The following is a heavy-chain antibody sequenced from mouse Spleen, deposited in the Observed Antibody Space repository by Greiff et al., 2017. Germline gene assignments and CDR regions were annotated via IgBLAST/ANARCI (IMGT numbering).Heavy chain of an antibody. Sequence: VQLQQSGAELARPGASVKLSCKASGYTFTSYGISWVKQRTGQGLEWIGEIYPRSGNTYYNEKFKGKATLTADKSSSTAYMELRSRTSEDSEVYFCAREQPPTATGYWGQGTTLTVSS. CDR1: GYTFTSYG. J-gene: IGHJ2*01. D-gene: IGHD1-2*01. CDR2: IYPRSGNT. V-gene: IGHV1-81*01. CDR3: AREQPPTATGY.